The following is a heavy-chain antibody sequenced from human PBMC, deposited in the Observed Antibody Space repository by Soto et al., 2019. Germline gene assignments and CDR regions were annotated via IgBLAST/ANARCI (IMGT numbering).Heavy chain of an antibody. Sequence: PSETLSLTCAVYGGSFSGYYWSWIRQPPGKGLEWIGEINHSGSTNYNPSLKSRVTISVDTSKNQFSLKLSSVTAADTAVYYCARFNWKYYYYYMDVWGKGTTVTVSS. CDR3: ARFNWKYYYYYMDV. V-gene: IGHV4-34*01. CDR2: INHSGST. J-gene: IGHJ6*03. D-gene: IGHD1-1*01. CDR1: GGSFSGYY.